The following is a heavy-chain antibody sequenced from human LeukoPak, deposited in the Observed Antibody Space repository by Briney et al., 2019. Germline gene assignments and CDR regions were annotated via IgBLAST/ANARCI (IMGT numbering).Heavy chain of an antibody. CDR1: GFTFSSYG. J-gene: IGHJ4*02. Sequence: PGGSLRLSCAASGFTFSSYGMHWVRQAPGKGLEWLAVISYDGSNKYYADSVKGRFTISRDNSKNTLYLQMNSLRAEDTAVYYCARGPVPAAMRYFDYWGQGTLVTVSS. CDR3: ARGPVPAAMRYFDY. V-gene: IGHV3-30*03. D-gene: IGHD2-2*01. CDR2: ISYDGSNK.